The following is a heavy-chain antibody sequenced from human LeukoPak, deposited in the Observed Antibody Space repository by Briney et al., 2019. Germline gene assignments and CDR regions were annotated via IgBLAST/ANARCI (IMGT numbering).Heavy chain of an antibody. D-gene: IGHD6-19*01. CDR3: AREAVASYLDY. CDR2: INPNSGGT. V-gene: IGHV1-2*06. J-gene: IGHJ4*02. Sequence: ASVKVSCKASGYTFTGYYIHWVRQAPGQGLEWMGRINPNSGGTNYAQKFQGRVTMTRDTSISTAYMELSRLRSDDTAVYYCAREAVASYLDYWGQGTLVTVSS. CDR1: GYTFTGYY.